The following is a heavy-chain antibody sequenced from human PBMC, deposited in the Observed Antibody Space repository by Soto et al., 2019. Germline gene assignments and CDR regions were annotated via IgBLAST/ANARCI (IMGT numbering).Heavy chain of an antibody. Sequence: SETLSLTCTVSGGSISSYYWSWIRQPPGKGLEWIGYIYYSGSTNYNPSLKSRATISVDTSKNQFSLKLSSVTAADTAVYYCARLAAVKTRVDYWGQGTLVTVSS. V-gene: IGHV4-59*08. CDR2: IYYSGST. CDR1: GGSISSYY. CDR3: ARLAAVKTRVDY. J-gene: IGHJ4*02. D-gene: IGHD4-17*01.